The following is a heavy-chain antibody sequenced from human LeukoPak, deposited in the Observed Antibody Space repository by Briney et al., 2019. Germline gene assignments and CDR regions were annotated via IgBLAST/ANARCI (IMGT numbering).Heavy chain of an antibody. CDR1: GSTFSIYS. J-gene: IGHJ4*02. CDR3: AKEPGYYFDY. V-gene: IGHV3-21*01. CDR2: ISSSRSFI. Sequence: GGSLRLSCAASGSTFSIYSMNWVRQAPGKGLEWVSSISSSRSFIYYADSVKGRFTISRDNSKNTLFLQMNSLRAEDTAVYYCAKEPGYYFDYWGQGTLVTVSS.